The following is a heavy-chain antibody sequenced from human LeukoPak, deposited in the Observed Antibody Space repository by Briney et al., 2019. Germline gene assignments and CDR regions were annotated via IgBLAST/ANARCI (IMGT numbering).Heavy chain of an antibody. CDR1: GYTFTDHY. Sequence: ASVKVSCKASGYTFTDHYMHWVRQAPGQGLEWMGWIIPSNGSTNYAQKLQGRVTMTRDTSISTAYMELSGLRSDDTAVYYFAREVHDYGAPGYWGQGTLVTVSS. D-gene: IGHD3-16*01. CDR3: AREVHDYGAPGY. V-gene: IGHV1-2*02. J-gene: IGHJ4*02. CDR2: IIPSNGST.